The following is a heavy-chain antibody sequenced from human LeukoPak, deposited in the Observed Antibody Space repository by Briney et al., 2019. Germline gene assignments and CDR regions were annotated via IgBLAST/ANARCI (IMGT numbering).Heavy chain of an antibody. V-gene: IGHV3-30*03. CDR1: GFTFSSYG. J-gene: IGHJ3*01. D-gene: IGHD3-10*01. CDR2: ISYDGSNK. Sequence: GRSLRLSCAASGFTFSSYGMHWVRQAPGKGLEWVAVISYDGSNKYYADSVKGRFTISRDNSKNTLYLQMNGLRAEDTAVYYCARKGNAFDFWGQGTMVTVSS. CDR3: ARKGNAFDF.